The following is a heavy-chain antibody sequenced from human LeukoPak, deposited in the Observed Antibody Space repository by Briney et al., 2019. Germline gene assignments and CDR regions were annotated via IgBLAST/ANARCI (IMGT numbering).Heavy chain of an antibody. CDR3: ARDQTARRPWFDP. CDR1: GFTFSSYG. CDR2: ISYDGSNK. J-gene: IGHJ5*02. D-gene: IGHD6-6*01. V-gene: IGHV3-30*03. Sequence: GRSLRLSCAASGFTFSSYGMHWVRQAPGKGLEWVAVISYDGSNKYYVDSVKGRFTISRDNAKNSLYLQMNSLRAEDTAVYYCARDQTARRPWFDPWGQGTLVTVSS.